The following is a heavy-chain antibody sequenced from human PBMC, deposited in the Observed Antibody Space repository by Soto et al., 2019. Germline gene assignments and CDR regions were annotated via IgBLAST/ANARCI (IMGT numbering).Heavy chain of an antibody. D-gene: IGHD5-12*01. V-gene: IGHV4-34*01. J-gene: IGHJ4*02. Sequence: SETLSLTCAVYGGSFSGYYWSWIRQPPGKGLEWIGEINHSGSTNYNPSLKSRVTISVDTSKNQFSLKLSSVTAADTAVYYCASLPRIPSGYRYWGQGTLVTVSS. CDR2: INHSGST. CDR1: GGSFSGYY. CDR3: ASLPRIPSGYRY.